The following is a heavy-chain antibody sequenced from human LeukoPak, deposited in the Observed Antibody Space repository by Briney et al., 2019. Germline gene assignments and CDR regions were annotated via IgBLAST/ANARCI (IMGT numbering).Heavy chain of an antibody. J-gene: IGHJ4*02. Sequence: TGGSLRLSCAASGFTFSSYAMSWVRQAPGKGLVWVSRMNTDGSSINYADSVKGRFTISRDNAKNTLYLQMNGLRAEDTAVYYCARGGEGYNGPGFNWGQGTLVTVSS. D-gene: IGHD5-12*01. CDR2: MNTDGSSI. V-gene: IGHV3-74*01. CDR3: ARGGEGYNGPGFN. CDR1: GFTFSSYA.